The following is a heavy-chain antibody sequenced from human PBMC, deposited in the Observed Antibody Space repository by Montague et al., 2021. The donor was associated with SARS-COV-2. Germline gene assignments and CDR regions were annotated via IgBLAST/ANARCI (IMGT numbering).Heavy chain of an antibody. J-gene: IGHJ6*03. Sequence: SETLSLTCTVSSGSISSYYWSWIRQPPGKGLEWIGYIYYSGSTNYNPSLKSRVTISVDTSKNQFSLKLSSVTAADTAVYYCAREKGGSYSGRRYYYYYYMDVWGKGTTVTVSS. D-gene: IGHD1-26*01. CDR3: AREKGGSYSGRRYYYYYYMDV. CDR1: SGSISSYY. CDR2: IYYSGST. V-gene: IGHV4-59*01.